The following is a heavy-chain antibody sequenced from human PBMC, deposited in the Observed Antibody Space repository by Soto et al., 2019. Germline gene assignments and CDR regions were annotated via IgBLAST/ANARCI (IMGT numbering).Heavy chain of an antibody. J-gene: IGHJ4*02. V-gene: IGHV3-23*01. CDR3: AKDHVLSSSSWPPSFDY. Sequence: EVQLLESGGGLVQPGGSLRLSCAASGFTFSSYAMSWVRQAPGKGLEWVSAISGSGGSTYYADSVKGRFTISRDNSKNTLYLQMNSLSAEDTAVYYCAKDHVLSSSSWPPSFDYWGQGTLVTVSS. D-gene: IGHD6-6*01. CDR2: ISGSGGST. CDR1: GFTFSSYA.